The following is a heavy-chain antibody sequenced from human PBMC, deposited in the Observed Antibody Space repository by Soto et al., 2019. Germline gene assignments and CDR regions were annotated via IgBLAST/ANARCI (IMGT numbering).Heavy chain of an antibody. V-gene: IGHV3-30-3*01. CDR2: ISYDGSNK. Sequence: QVQLVESGGGVVQPGRSLRLSCAASGFTFSSYAMHWVRQAPGKGLEWVAVISYDGSNKYYADSVKGRFTISRDNSKNPLYLQMNSLRAEDTAVYYCARDHCGQLGCYYYYGMDVWGQGTTVTVSS. CDR1: GFTFSSYA. D-gene: IGHD6-6*01. CDR3: ARDHCGQLGCYYYYGMDV. J-gene: IGHJ6*02.